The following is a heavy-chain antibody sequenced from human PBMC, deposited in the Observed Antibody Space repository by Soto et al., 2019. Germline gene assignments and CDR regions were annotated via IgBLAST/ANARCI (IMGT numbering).Heavy chain of an antibody. Sequence: ASVKVSCKASGYTFTSYGISWVRQAPGQGLEWMGWISAYNGNTNYAQKLQGRVTMTTDTSTSTAYMELRSLRSDDTAVYYCARAGSVDWLLSDFDYWGQGTLVTVSS. V-gene: IGHV1-18*01. D-gene: IGHD3-9*01. CDR1: GYTFTSYG. CDR2: ISAYNGNT. J-gene: IGHJ4*02. CDR3: ARAGSVDWLLSDFDY.